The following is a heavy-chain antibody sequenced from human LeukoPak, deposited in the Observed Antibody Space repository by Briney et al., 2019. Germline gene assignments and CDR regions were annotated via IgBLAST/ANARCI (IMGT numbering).Heavy chain of an antibody. CDR3: AMDAAVKDS. CDR2: INRDGSTT. CDR1: GFTFSSNW. D-gene: IGHD4-17*01. V-gene: IGHV3-74*01. Sequence: GGSLRLSCAASGFTFSSNWMHWVRQAPGKGLVWVSHINRDGSTTYYADSVKGRFTISRDNAKNTLYLQMNSLRAEDTAVYYCAMDAAVKDSWGQETLVTVSS. J-gene: IGHJ4*02.